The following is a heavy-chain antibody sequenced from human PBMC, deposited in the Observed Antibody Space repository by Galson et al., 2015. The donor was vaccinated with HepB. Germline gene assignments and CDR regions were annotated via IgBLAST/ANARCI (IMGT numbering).Heavy chain of an antibody. J-gene: IGHJ1*01. D-gene: IGHD3-22*01. Sequence: SVKVSCKASGGTFSNYAISWVRQAPGQGLEWMGGIIPRFGTTTYAQKFQGRVTIIADVSTSTAYMELSSLRSEDTAVYYCARYLYYDSSGYFHQWGQGTLVTVSS. V-gene: IGHV1-69*13. CDR3: ARYLYYDSSGYFHQ. CDR2: IIPRFGTT. CDR1: GGTFSNYA.